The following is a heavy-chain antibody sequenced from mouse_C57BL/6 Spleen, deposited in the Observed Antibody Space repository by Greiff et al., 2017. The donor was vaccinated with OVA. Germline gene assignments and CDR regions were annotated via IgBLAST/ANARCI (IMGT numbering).Heavy chain of an antibody. J-gene: IGHJ1*03. CDR3: ARRNGSSPRYFDV. CDR1: GYTFTSYG. D-gene: IGHD1-1*01. CDR2: IYPRSGNT. V-gene: IGHV1-81*01. Sequence: VQLQQSGAELARPGASVKLSCKASGYTFTSYGISWVKQRTGQGLEWIGEIYPRSGNTYYNEKFKGNATLTADKSSSTAYMELRSLTSEDSAVYFCARRNGSSPRYFDVWGTGTTVTVSS.